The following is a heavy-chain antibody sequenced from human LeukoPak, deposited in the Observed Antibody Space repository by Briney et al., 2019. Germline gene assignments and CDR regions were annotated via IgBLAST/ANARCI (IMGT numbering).Heavy chain of an antibody. D-gene: IGHD2-15*01. CDR2: ISGGGVST. V-gene: IGHV3-23*01. Sequence: TGGSLRLSCAASGFTFNNYAMSWVRQAPGKGLEWVSAISGGGVSTYYADSVKGRFSVFRDNSKNTLYLQMNSLRAEDTAVYYCANVGSSPVWWGQGTLVTVSS. CDR1: GFTFNNYA. CDR3: ANVGSSPVW. J-gene: IGHJ4*02.